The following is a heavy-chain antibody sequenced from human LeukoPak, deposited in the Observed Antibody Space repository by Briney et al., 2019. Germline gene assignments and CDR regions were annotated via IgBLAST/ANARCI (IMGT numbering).Heavy chain of an antibody. J-gene: IGHJ4*02. V-gene: IGHV1-18*04. Sequence: ASVKVSCKTSVYTFPSYGISWVRQAPGQGLEWMGWISVYKGNTNYAQKLQGRVTMSTDTSTSTAYMELRSLRSDDTAVYYCARDPGGLWFGELTIDYWGQGTLVTVSS. CDR1: VYTFPSYG. CDR2: ISVYKGNT. D-gene: IGHD3-10*01. CDR3: ARDPGGLWFGELTIDY.